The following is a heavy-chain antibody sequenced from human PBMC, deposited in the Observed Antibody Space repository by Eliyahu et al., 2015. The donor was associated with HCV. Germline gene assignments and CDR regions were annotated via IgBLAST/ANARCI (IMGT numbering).Heavy chain of an antibody. CDR1: GFTFXSYA. V-gene: IGHV3-30-3*01. CDR3: ARTHLRYFDWSIDY. J-gene: IGHJ4*02. CDR2: ISYDGSNK. D-gene: IGHD3-9*01. Sequence: QVQLVESGGGVVQPGRSLRLPCAASGFTFXSYAMHWVRQAPGKGLEWVAVISYDGSNKYYADSVKGRFTISRDNSKNTLYLQMNSLRAEDTAVYYCARTHLRYFDWSIDYWGQGTLVTVSS.